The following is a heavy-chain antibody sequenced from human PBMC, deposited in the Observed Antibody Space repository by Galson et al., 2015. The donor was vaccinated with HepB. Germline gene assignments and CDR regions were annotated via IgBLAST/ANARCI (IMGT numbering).Heavy chain of an antibody. V-gene: IGHV3-23*01. Sequence: SLRLSCAASGFTFSNYAMSWVRQAPGKGLEWVSGIIGSGSSTYYADSVKGRFTVSRDNSKNTLYLQTNSLRAEDTAVYYCAKDTAMYYCTRETVGANVLDSWGQGTLVTVSS. CDR2: IIGSGSST. CDR3: AKDTAMYYCTRETVGANVLDS. D-gene: IGHD1-26*01. CDR1: GFTFSNYA. J-gene: IGHJ4*02.